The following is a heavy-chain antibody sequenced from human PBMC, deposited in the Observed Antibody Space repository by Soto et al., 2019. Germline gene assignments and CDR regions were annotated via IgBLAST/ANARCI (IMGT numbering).Heavy chain of an antibody. Sequence: QLQLQESGPGLVKPSETLSLTCTVSGGSITSSYYWGWIRQPPGKGLEWIGSIYYSGSTYYNPSLKSRVTISVDTAKTQFPLKLSSVTAADTAVYYCATIPATTILTDYWGQGTLVTVSS. J-gene: IGHJ4*02. D-gene: IGHD2-2*02. V-gene: IGHV4-39*01. CDR3: ATIPATTILTDY. CDR2: IYYSGST. CDR1: GGSITSSYY.